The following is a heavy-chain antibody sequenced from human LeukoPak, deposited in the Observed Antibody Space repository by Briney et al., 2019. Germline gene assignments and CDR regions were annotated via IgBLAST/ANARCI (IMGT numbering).Heavy chain of an antibody. CDR1: GGSFSHYF. Sequence: SETLSLTCAVYGGSFSHYFWSWIRQPPGKGLEWIGEINHRGNTIYNPSLKSRVTISIDTSKSQFSPKLNSVTAADTAVYYCAVGEYSGYGFDYWGQGILVTVSS. CDR2: INHRGNT. J-gene: IGHJ4*02. CDR3: AVGEYSGYGFDY. D-gene: IGHD5-12*01. V-gene: IGHV4-34*01.